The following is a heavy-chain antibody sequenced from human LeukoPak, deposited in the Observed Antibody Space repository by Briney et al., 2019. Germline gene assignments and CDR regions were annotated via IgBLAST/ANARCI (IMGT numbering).Heavy chain of an antibody. Sequence: GASVKVSCKASGYTFTGYYMHWVRQAPGQGLEWMGWINPNSGGTKYAQKFQGSVTMTRGTSISTAYMELTSDDTAIYYCARDWGPTGSYLDHWGQGSLVTVSS. CDR3: ARDWGPTGSYLDH. D-gene: IGHD1-1*01. J-gene: IGHJ4*02. V-gene: IGHV1-2*02. CDR2: INPNSGGT. CDR1: GYTFTGYY.